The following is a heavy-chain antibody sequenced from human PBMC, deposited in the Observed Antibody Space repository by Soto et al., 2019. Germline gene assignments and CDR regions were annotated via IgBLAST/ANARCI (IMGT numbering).Heavy chain of an antibody. D-gene: IGHD2-2*01. J-gene: IGHJ5*02. V-gene: IGHV1-69*06. CDR3: ARSALPAAINNWFDP. CDR1: GGIFSSYG. CDR2: IIPFFGTA. Sequence: QVQLVQSGAEVRKPGSSVKVSCKASGGIFSSYGISWVRQAPGQGLEWMGGIIPFFGTANYAQKFQARVTITADKSTSTAYMELSSLRSEDTAVYYCARSALPAAINNWFDPLGQGTLVTVSS.